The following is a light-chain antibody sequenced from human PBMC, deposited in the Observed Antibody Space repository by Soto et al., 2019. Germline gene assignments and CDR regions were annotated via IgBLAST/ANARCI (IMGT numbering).Light chain of an antibody. Sequence: DIQMTQSPSSLSASVGDRVTITCRASQGIRNDLDWYQQKPANAPERLIYAASSLQSGVPSRFSGSGSGTEFTLTISSLQAEDFATYYCLQYNTYPWTFGQGTKVEIK. J-gene: IGKJ1*01. CDR1: QGIRND. CDR3: LQYNTYPWT. V-gene: IGKV1-17*01. CDR2: AAS.